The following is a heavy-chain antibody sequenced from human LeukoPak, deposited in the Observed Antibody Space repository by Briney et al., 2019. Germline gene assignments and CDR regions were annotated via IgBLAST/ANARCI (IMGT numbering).Heavy chain of an antibody. J-gene: IGHJ4*02. CDR3: ARVAYYDYVWGSYQPSYFDY. CDR1: GGSISSSSYY. Sequence: SETLSLTCTVSGGSISSSSYYWGWIRQPPGKGLEWIGSIYYSGSTYYNPSLKSRVTISVDTSKNQFSLKLSSVTAADTAVYYCARVAYYDYVWGSYQPSYFDYWGQGTLVTVSS. V-gene: IGHV4-39*01. CDR2: IYYSGST. D-gene: IGHD3-16*02.